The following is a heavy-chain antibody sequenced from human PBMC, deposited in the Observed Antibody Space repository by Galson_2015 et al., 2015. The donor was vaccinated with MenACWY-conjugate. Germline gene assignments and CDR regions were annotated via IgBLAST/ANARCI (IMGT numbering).Heavy chain of an antibody. J-gene: IGHJ1*01. CDR3: ARGVYDSSGYYFP. V-gene: IGHV3-48*03. CDR1: GFTFSSYE. Sequence: SLRLSCAASGFTFSSYEMNWVRQAPGKGLEWVSYISSSGNTIYYADSVKGRFTISRDNAKNSLYLQMNGLRAEDTAVYYCARGVYDSSGYYFPWGQGTLVTVSS. D-gene: IGHD3-22*01. CDR2: ISSSGNTI.